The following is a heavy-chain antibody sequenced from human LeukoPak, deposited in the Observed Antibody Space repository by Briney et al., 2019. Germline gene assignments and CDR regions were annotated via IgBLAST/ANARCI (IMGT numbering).Heavy chain of an antibody. Sequence: PSETLSLTCTVSGGSISSGTYHWTWIRQHPGKGLEWIGYIYYSGSTYYNPSLKSRVTISVDTSKNQFSLKLSSVTAADTAVYYCARGEGSLYYFDYWGQGTLVTVSS. D-gene: IGHD1-26*01. CDR1: GGSISSGTYH. J-gene: IGHJ4*02. CDR2: IYYSGST. CDR3: ARGEGSLYYFDY. V-gene: IGHV4-31*03.